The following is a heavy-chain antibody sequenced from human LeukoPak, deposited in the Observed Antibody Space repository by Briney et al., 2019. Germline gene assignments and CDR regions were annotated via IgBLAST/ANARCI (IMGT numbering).Heavy chain of an antibody. CDR2: INPNSGGT. D-gene: IGHD3-22*01. CDR3: ARDEGMSSGSVSDY. J-gene: IGHJ4*02. CDR1: GYTFTGYY. Sequence: ASVKVSCKASGYTFTGYYMHWVRQAPGQGLEWMGWINPNSGGTNYAQKFQGGVTMTRDTSISTAYMELSRLRSDDTAVYYCARDEGMSSGSVSDYWGQGTLVTVSS. V-gene: IGHV1-2*02.